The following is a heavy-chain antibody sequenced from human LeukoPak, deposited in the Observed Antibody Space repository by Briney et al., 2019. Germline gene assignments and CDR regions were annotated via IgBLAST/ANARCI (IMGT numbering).Heavy chain of an antibody. Sequence: GGSLRLSCAASGFTFSSYAMSWVRQAPGKGLEWVSAISGSGGSTYYADSVKGRFTISRDNSNNTLYLQMNSLRAEDTAVYYCAKDYYDSSGYVPPDAFDIWGQGTMVTVSS. CDR3: AKDYYDSSGYVPPDAFDI. CDR1: GFTFSSYA. D-gene: IGHD3-22*01. J-gene: IGHJ3*02. CDR2: ISGSGGST. V-gene: IGHV3-23*01.